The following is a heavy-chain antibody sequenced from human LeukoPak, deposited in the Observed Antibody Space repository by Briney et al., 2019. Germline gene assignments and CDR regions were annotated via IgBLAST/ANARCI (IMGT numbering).Heavy chain of an antibody. CDR1: GFTVSSNY. CDR3: ARDRLEYYDSSGYLVDY. V-gene: IGHV3-66*02. D-gene: IGHD3-22*01. Sequence: PGGSLRLSCAASGFTVSSNYMSWVRQAPGKGLGWVSVIYSGGSTYYADSVKGRFTISRDNSKNTLYLQMNSLRVEDTAVYYCARDRLEYYDSSGYLVDYWGQGTLVTVSS. J-gene: IGHJ4*02. CDR2: IYSGGST.